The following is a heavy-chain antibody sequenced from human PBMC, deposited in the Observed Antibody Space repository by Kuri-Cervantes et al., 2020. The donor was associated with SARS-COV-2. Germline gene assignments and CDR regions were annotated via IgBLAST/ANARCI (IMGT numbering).Heavy chain of an antibody. J-gene: IGHJ5*02. CDR3: ATPLPCFDP. CDR2: ISYDGSNK. CDR1: GFTFSSYG. Sequence: GGSWRLPCAAAGFTFSSYGIYGVRQAPGKGLEWVAVISYDGSNKYYADSVKGRFTIYRENSKNTLYLQMNSLRAEDTAVYYCATPLPCFDPWGQGTLVTVSS. V-gene: IGHV3-33*05.